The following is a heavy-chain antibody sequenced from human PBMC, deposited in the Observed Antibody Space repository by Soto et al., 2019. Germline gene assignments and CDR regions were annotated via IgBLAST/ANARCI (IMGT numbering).Heavy chain of an antibody. V-gene: IGHV3-23*01. J-gene: IGHJ4*02. D-gene: IGHD2-21*02. CDR3: AVVVVTATQGY. Sequence: EVQLLESGGVLVQPGGSLRLSCAASGFTFSSYAMSWVRQAPGKGLEWVSAISGSGGSTYYADSVKGRFTISRDNSKNTLYLQMNSLRAEDPAVYYCAVVVVTATQGYWGQGTLVTFSS. CDR1: GFTFSSYA. CDR2: ISGSGGST.